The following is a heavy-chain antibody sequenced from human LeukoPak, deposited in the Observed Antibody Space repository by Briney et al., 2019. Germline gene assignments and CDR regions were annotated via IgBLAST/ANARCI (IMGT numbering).Heavy chain of an antibody. CDR2: IYHSGST. CDR1: GYSISSGYY. J-gene: IGHJ5*02. D-gene: IGHD3-10*01. CDR3: ASHVLLWFGELLLPNWFDP. V-gene: IGHV4-38-2*01. Sequence: PSGTLSLTCAVSGYSISSGYYWGWIRQPPGKGLEWIGSIYHSGSTYYNPSLESRVTISVDTSKNQFSLKLSSVTAADTAVYYCASHVLLWFGELLLPNWFDPWGQGTLVTVSS.